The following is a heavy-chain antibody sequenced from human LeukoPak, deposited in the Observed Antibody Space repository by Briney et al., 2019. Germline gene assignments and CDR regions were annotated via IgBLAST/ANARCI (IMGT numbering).Heavy chain of an antibody. V-gene: IGHV1-2*02. CDR3: ARPPLRGYSGYDPFDY. D-gene: IGHD5-12*01. CDR2: INPNSGGT. CDR1: GYTFTSYG. J-gene: IGHJ4*02. Sequence: GASVKVSCKASGYTFTSYGISWVRQAPGQGLEWMGWINPNSGGTNYAQKFQGRVTMTRDTSISTAYMELSRLRSDDTAVYYCARPPLRGYSGYDPFDYWGQGTLVTVSS.